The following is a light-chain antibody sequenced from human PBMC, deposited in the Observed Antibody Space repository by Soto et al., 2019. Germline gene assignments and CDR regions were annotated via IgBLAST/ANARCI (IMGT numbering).Light chain of an antibody. CDR3: SSYAGANTLVV. CDR2: DVN. CDR1: SSDVGGYNS. J-gene: IGLJ2*01. Sequence: QSALTQPASVSGSPGQSITISCTGTSSDVGGYNSVSWFQQHPGKAPKLIIYDVNNRPSGVSNRFSGSKSGTTASLTISGLQAEDEAEYFCSSYAGANTLVVFGGGTKLTVL. V-gene: IGLV2-14*01.